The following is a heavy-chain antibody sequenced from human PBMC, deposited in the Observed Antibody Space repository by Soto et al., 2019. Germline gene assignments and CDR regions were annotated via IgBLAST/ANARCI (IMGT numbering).Heavy chain of an antibody. V-gene: IGHV3-30-3*01. CDR2: MSYDGSNK. D-gene: IGHD3-16*01. Sequence: QVQLVESGGGVVQPGRSLRLSCAASGFTFSRYAMHWVRRAPGKGLEWMAVMSYDGSNKYYADSVKGRFTISRDNSKNTLYLQMNSLRPDDTALYYCARDGGAYWGQGTLVIVSS. CDR3: ARDGGAY. CDR1: GFTFSRYA. J-gene: IGHJ4*02.